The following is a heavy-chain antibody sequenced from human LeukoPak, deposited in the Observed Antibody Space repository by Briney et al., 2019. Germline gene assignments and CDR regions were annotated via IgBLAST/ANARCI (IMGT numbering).Heavy chain of an antibody. Sequence: ASVKVSCKVSGYTLTELSMHWVRQAPGKGLGWMGGFDPEDGETIYAQKFQGRVTMTEDTSTDTAYMELSSLRSEDTAVYYCATEVGRYYGVNYYYYMDVWGKGTTVTVSS. J-gene: IGHJ6*03. CDR3: ATEVGRYYGVNYYYYMDV. CDR2: FDPEDGET. V-gene: IGHV1-24*01. D-gene: IGHD4-17*01. CDR1: GYTLTELS.